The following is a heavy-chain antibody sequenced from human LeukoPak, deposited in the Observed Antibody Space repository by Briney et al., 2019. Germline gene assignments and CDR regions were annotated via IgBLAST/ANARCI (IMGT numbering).Heavy chain of an antibody. V-gene: IGHV4-39*07. D-gene: IGHD2-15*01. CDR2: FSYSGST. CDR3: ARKNQVYCSGGSCYNWFDP. Sequence: SETVSLTCTVSGGSISSRPYYWGWIRQPPGKGLEWLGSFSYSGSTYYKPSLKSRVTISVDTSKNQFSLKLSSVTAADTAVYYCARKNQVYCSGGSCYNWFDPWGQGTLVTVSS. CDR1: GGSISSRPYY. J-gene: IGHJ5*02.